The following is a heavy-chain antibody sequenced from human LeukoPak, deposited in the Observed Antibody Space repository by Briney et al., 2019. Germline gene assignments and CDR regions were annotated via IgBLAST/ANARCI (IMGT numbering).Heavy chain of an antibody. D-gene: IGHD7-27*01. CDR2: IYHSGST. CDR3: ARELTGDPNYFDY. V-gene: IGHV4-4*02. J-gene: IGHJ4*02. Sequence: SGTLSLTCGVSGGSISSSNWWSWVRQPPGKGLEWIGDIYHSGSTNYNPSLKSRVTISVDKSKNQFSLKLYSVTAADTAVYYCARELTGDPNYFDYWGQGTLVTVSS. CDR1: GGSISSSNW.